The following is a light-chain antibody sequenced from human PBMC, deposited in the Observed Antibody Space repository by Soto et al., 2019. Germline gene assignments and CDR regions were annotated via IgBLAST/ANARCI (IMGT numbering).Light chain of an antibody. CDR2: GAS. CDR1: QSVSSSY. CDR3: QQYGSSQLT. Sequence: EIVLTQSPGTLSLSPGERATLSCRASQSVSSSYLAWYQQKPGQAPRLLIYGASSRATGIPDRFGGSGSGTDFTLTISRLEPEDFAVYYCQQYGSSQLTFGGGTKVEI. V-gene: IGKV3-20*01. J-gene: IGKJ4*01.